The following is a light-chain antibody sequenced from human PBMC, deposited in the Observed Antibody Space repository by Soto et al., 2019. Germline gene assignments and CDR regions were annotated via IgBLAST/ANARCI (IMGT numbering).Light chain of an antibody. CDR1: SRDGGGYDY. V-gene: IGLV2-8*01. CDR3: SSFAGTKEL. Sequence: QSVLTQSPSASGSPGQSVTISCTGASRDGGGYDYVYWYQQYPGKAPKLLIYEVSQRPSGVPDRFSGSKSGNTASLTVSGLQAEDEADYYCSSFAGTKELFGGGTKLTVL. CDR2: EVS. J-gene: IGLJ2*01.